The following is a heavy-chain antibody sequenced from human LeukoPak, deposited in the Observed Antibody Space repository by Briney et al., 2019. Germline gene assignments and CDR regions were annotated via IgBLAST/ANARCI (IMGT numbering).Heavy chain of an antibody. CDR3: ARASYYGSGSYYNGAFDI. CDR1: GGTFSSYA. D-gene: IGHD3-10*01. Sequence: GASVKVSCKASGGTFSSYAISWVRQAPGQGLEWMGGIIPIFGTANYAQKFQGRVTITADESTSTAYMELSSLRSEDTAVYYCARASYYGSGSYYNGAFDIWGQGTTVTVSS. CDR2: IIPIFGTA. V-gene: IGHV1-69*13. J-gene: IGHJ3*02.